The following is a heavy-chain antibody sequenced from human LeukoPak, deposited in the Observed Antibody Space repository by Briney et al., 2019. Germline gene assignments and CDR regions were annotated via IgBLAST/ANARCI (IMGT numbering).Heavy chain of an antibody. CDR2: IYHSGST. J-gene: IGHJ5*02. CDR3: ARGGRAIVANWFDP. Sequence: PSETLSLTCTVSGYSISSGYYWGWIRQPPGKGPEWIGSIYHSGSTYYNPSLKSRVTISVDTSKNQFSLKLSSVTAADTAVYYCARGGRAIVANWFDPWGQGTLVTVSS. D-gene: IGHD5-12*01. V-gene: IGHV4-38-2*02. CDR1: GYSISSGYY.